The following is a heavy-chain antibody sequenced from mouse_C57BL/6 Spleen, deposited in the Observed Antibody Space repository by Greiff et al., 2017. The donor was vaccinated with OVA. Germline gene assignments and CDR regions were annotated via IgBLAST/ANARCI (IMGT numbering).Heavy chain of an antibody. J-gene: IGHJ3*01. CDR3: ARPVIYYYGSSPPGFAY. Sequence: VQLQQSGPELVKPGASVKISCKASGYTFTDYYINWVKQRPGQGLEWIGWIFPGSGSTYYNEKFKGKATLTVDKSSSTAYMLLSSLTSEDSAVYFCARPVIYYYGSSPPGFAYWGQGTLVTVSA. D-gene: IGHD1-1*01. CDR1: GYTFTDYY. CDR2: IFPGSGST. V-gene: IGHV1-75*01.